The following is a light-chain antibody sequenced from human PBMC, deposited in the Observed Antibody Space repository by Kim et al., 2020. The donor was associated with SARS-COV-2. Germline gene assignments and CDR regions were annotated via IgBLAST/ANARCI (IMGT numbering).Light chain of an antibody. CDR3: QQYYSTPLT. CDR2: WAS. V-gene: IGKV4-1*01. CDR1: QNVLYNSTKKNY. J-gene: IGKJ4*01. Sequence: DIVMTQSPDSLAVSLGERATINCKSSQNVLYNSTKKNYLAWYQQKVGQPPKLFINWASTRESGVPDRFSGSGSGTDFTLIISSLQAEDVAVYYCQQYYSTPLTFGGGTKLEI.